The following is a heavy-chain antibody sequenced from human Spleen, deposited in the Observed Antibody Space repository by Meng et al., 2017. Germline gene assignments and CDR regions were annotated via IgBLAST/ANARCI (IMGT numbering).Heavy chain of an antibody. CDR1: GYTFPDTY. CDR3: ARDEDISAAGKLFGDY. J-gene: IGHJ4*02. V-gene: IGHV1-2*06. D-gene: IGHD6-13*01. Sequence: QVHLALSGAEGKKPGASVTASCTPSGYTFPDTYIHWVRQAPGQGLEWMGRIDPKNGDTHYAQKFQGRVTMTGDTSISTAYMDLSGLRSDDTAVYYCARDEDISAAGKLFGDYWGQGTLVTVSS. CDR2: IDPKNGDT.